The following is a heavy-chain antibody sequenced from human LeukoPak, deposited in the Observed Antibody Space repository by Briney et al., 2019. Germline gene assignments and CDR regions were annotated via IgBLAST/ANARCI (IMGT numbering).Heavy chain of an antibody. V-gene: IGHV1-69*05. CDR2: IIPIFGTA. D-gene: IGHD3-10*01. CDR3: ARDSVSLWFGEFVYY. Sequence: SVKVSCKASGGTFSSYAISWVRQAPGQGLEWMGRIIPIFGTANYAQKFQGRVTITMDESKSTAYMELSSLRSEDPGVDFCARDSVSLWFGEFVYYWGQGTLVTVSS. J-gene: IGHJ4*02. CDR1: GGTFSSYA.